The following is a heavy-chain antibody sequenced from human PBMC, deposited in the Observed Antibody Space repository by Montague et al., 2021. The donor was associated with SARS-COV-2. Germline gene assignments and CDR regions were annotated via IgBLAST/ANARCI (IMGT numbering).Heavy chain of an antibody. V-gene: IGHV4-4*07. CDR1: GGSISSYY. CDR3: ARVWYSCRWYYFDY. CDR2: IYTSGST. Sequence: SETLSLTCTVSGGSISSYYWSWIRQPAGKGLEWIGRIYTSGSTNYNPSLKSRVTMSVDTSKNQFSLKLSSVTAADTAVYYCARVWYSCRWYYFDYWGQGTLVTVSS. J-gene: IGHJ4*02. D-gene: IGHD6-13*01.